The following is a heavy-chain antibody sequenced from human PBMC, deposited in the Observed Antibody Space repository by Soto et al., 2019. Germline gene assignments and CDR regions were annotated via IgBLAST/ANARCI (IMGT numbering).Heavy chain of an antibody. CDR3: ARDQLSSGLYVWFDP. V-gene: IGHV4-59*01. D-gene: IGHD6-25*01. J-gene: IGHJ5*02. CDR1: GGSISTYY. CDR2: IYYDGRT. Sequence: HVQLQESGPGLVKPSETLSLTCTVSGGSISTYYWSWIRQPPGKGLEWIQYIYYDGRTSYNPSLRSRVTISVDTSKNQFSLILSSVTSADTAVYYCARDQLSSGLYVWFDPWGQGTLVTVSS.